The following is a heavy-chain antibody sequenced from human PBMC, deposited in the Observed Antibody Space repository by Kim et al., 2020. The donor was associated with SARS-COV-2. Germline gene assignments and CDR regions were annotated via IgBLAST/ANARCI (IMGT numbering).Heavy chain of an antibody. J-gene: IGHJ3*02. CDR3: VRDADTSTYFTPGDGLDI. V-gene: IGHV3-74*01. CDR2: INRDGTTT. D-gene: IGHD3-22*01. CDR1: GFTFSDYW. Sequence: GWSLRLSCAASGFTFSDYWMHWVRQAPGKGLVWVSRINRDGTTTSYADSVKGRFSISRDNTKNTLSLQMNSLRAEDTAVYYCVRDADTSTYFTPGDGLDIWGQGTMVTVSS.